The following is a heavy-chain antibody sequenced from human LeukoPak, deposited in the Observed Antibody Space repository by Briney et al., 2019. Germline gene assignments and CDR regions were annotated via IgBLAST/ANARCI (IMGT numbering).Heavy chain of an antibody. CDR2: INQSGNS. CDR1: GGSLSGSY. J-gene: IGHJ4*02. Sequence: PSETLSLTCDVNGGSLSGSYWSWIRQSPEKGLEWIGEINQSGNSNYNPSLKSRVTISVDTSRNQSSLKLSSVTAADTAVYYCASDPYGGIDYWGQGTLVTVSS. D-gene: IGHD3-16*01. CDR3: ASDPYGGIDY. V-gene: IGHV4-34*01.